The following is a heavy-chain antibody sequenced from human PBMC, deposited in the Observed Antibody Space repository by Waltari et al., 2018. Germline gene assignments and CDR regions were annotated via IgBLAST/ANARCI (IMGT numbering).Heavy chain of an antibody. J-gene: IGHJ4*02. D-gene: IGHD1-26*01. V-gene: IGHV3-9*01. CDR1: GFTFDDYA. CDR2: ISWNSGSI. CDR3: AKDSLVGATTEDYFDY. Sequence: EVQLVESGGGLVQPGRSLRLSCAASGFTFDDYAMHWVRQAPGKGLEWVSGISWNSGSIGYADSVKGRFTISRDNAKNSLYLQMNSLRAEDTALYYCAKDSLVGATTEDYFDYWGQGTLVTVSS.